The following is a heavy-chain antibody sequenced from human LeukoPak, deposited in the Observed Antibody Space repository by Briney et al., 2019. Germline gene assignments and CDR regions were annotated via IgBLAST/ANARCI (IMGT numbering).Heavy chain of an antibody. V-gene: IGHV3-7*01. CDR2: IKQDGSEK. Sequence: QPGGSLRLSCAASGFTFSSYWMSWVRQAPGKGLEWVANIKQDGSEKYYVDSAKGRFTISRDNAKNSLYLQMNSLRAEDTAVYYCARDRRGYYDSSGYHYWGQGTLVTVSS. D-gene: IGHD3-22*01. J-gene: IGHJ4*02. CDR1: GFTFSSYW. CDR3: ARDRRGYYDSSGYHY.